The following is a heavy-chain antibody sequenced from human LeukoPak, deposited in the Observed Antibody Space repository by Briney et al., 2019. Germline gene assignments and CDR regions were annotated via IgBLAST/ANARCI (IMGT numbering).Heavy chain of an antibody. CDR1: GFTFSSYG. CDR3: ARDFCSGGSCYPDAFDI. D-gene: IGHD2-15*01. Sequence: PGRSLRLSCAASGFTFSSYGMHWVRQAPGKGLEWVAVIWYDGTNTYYADSVKGRFTISRDNSKKTLYLQMNSLAAEDTAVYYCARDFCSGGSCYPDAFDIWGQGTMVTVSS. V-gene: IGHV3-33*01. CDR2: IWYDGTNT. J-gene: IGHJ3*02.